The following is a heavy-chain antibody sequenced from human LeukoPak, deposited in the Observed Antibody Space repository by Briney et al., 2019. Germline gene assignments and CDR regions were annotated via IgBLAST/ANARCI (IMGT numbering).Heavy chain of an antibody. V-gene: IGHV3-48*02. CDR2: ISSSSTI. Sequence: GGSLRLSCAASGFIFSRYSMNWVRQAPGKGLEWVSYISSSSTIYYADSVKGRFTISRDNAKNSLYLQMNSLRDEDTAVYYCAKNTTTLLALDYWGQGTPVTVSS. J-gene: IGHJ4*02. CDR3: AKNTTTLLALDY. D-gene: IGHD2/OR15-2a*01. CDR1: GFIFSRYS.